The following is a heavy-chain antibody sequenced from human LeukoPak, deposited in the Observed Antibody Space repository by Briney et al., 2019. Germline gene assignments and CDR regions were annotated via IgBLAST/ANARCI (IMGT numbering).Heavy chain of an antibody. Sequence: GGSLRLSCAASGFTYSNYAMSWVRQAPGKGLEWVSAISGSGESTYYAHSVKGRFTISRDNSKNTLYLQINSLRAEDTAIYYCAKGKAYYDSSGTSWGFDPWGQGTLVTVSS. CDR2: ISGSGEST. D-gene: IGHD3-22*01. V-gene: IGHV3-23*01. CDR1: GFTYSNYA. CDR3: AKGKAYYDSSGTSWGFDP. J-gene: IGHJ5*02.